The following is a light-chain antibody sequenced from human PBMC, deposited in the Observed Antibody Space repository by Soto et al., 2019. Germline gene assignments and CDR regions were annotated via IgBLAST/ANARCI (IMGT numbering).Light chain of an antibody. J-gene: IGLJ1*01. CDR2: EVS. V-gene: IGLV2-14*01. CDR1: SSDTAGYNY. Sequence: QSVLTQPASVSGCPGQSITISCTGTSSDTAGYNYVSWYQQHPGKAPKLMIYEVSNRPSGVSNRFSGSQSGNTASLTISGLQAEDEANYYCSSYTTSNTPLYVFGTGTRSPS. CDR3: SSYTTSNTPLYV.